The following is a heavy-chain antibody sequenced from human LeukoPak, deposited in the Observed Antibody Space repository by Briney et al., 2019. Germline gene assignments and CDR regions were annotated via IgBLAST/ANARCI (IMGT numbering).Heavy chain of an antibody. D-gene: IGHD5-24*01. Sequence: PSETPSLTCTVSGGSISNYYWSWIRQPPGKGLEWIGYIYYSGSTNYNPSLKSRVTISVDTSKNQFSLKLSSVTAADTAVYHCARASSGQRRDGYNYYYYYYMDVWGKGTTVTVSS. CDR2: IYYSGST. V-gene: IGHV4-59*01. J-gene: IGHJ6*03. CDR3: ARASSGQRRDGYNYYYYYYMDV. CDR1: GGSISNYY.